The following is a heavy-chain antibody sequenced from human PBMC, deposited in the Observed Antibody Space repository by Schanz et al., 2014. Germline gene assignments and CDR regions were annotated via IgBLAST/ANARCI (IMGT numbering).Heavy chain of an antibody. CDR1: GFTFSSHS. Sequence: EVQLVESGGNLVQPGGSLRLSCVASGFTFSSHSMNWVRQAPGQGLEWLSYISGSSSTIYYADSVKGRFTISRDNAKNSLFLQMNSLRDEDTAVYYCATVVGVHHLDYWGQGTLVTVSS. J-gene: IGHJ4*02. D-gene: IGHD3-10*01. CDR3: ATVVGVHHLDY. CDR2: ISGSSSTI. V-gene: IGHV3-48*02.